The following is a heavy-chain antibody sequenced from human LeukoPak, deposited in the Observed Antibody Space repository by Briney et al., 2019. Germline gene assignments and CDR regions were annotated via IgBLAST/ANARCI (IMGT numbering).Heavy chain of an antibody. J-gene: IGHJ4*02. CDR2: ISGSDYST. CDR1: GFTFSSYA. V-gene: IGHV3-23*01. CDR3: AKLAVTTFHYFDY. D-gene: IGHD4-17*01. Sequence: PGGSLRLSCAASGFTFSSYAMSWVRQAPGKGLEWVSAISGSDYSTYYADSVKGRFTISRDTSKNTLYLQMNSLRAEDMAVYYCAKLAVTTFHYFDYWGQGTLVTVSS.